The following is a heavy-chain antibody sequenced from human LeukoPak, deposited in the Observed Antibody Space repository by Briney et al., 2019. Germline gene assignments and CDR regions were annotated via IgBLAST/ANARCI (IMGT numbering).Heavy chain of an antibody. D-gene: IGHD5-12*01. CDR2: IYPGESET. Sequence: GESLKISCKGSGYSFSNYRIGWVRQMPGKGLEWMGIIYPGESETRYSPSVQGQVTISADKSITTAYLQWSSLKASDTAMYYCARLGSSGYDSWFDPWGQGTLVTVSS. J-gene: IGHJ5*02. CDR1: GYSFSNYR. V-gene: IGHV5-51*01. CDR3: ARLGSSGYDSWFDP.